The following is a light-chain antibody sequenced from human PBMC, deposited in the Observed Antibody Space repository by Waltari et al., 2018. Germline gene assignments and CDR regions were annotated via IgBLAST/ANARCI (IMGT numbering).Light chain of an antibody. CDR2: WAS. CDR3: QQYHSSPS. CDR1: QHVLYTPNNKNY. Sequence: DIVMTQSPDSLAVSLGERATIHCKSSQHVLYTPNNKNYLAWYQQKPGQPPKLLIYWASTRVSGVPDRFSGSGSGTDFTLTISSLQAEDVAVYHCQQYHSSPSFGQGTRLEIK. V-gene: IGKV4-1*01. J-gene: IGKJ5*01.